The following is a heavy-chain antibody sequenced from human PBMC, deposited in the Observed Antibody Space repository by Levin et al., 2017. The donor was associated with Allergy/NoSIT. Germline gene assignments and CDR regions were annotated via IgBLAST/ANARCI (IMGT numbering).Heavy chain of an antibody. J-gene: IGHJ5*02. CDR3: ARGFQGA. Sequence: GASVKVSCTASGYTFTAYYLHWVRQAPGQGLEYMGWINPKNGGTYYTPDFQGRITMTRDTSTAYMDLSGLRSDDTAIYYCARGFQGAWGQGTLVTVSS. V-gene: IGHV1-2*07. CDR1: GYTFTAYY. D-gene: IGHD3-3*01. CDR2: INPKNGGT.